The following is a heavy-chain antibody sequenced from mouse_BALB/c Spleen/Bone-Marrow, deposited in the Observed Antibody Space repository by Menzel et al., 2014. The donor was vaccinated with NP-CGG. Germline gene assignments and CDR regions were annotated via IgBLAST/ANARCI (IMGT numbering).Heavy chain of an antibody. V-gene: IGHV5-12*02. CDR2: ISNGGGST. Sequence: EVQLQESGGGLVQPGGSLKLSCATSGFTFSDYYMYWVRQTPEKRLEWVAYISNGGGSTYYPDTVKGRFTISRDNAKNPLYLQMSRLKSEDTAMYYCARHLYGNYGAMDYWGQGTSVTVSS. CDR3: ARHLYGNYGAMDY. CDR1: GFTFSDYY. J-gene: IGHJ4*01. D-gene: IGHD2-1*01.